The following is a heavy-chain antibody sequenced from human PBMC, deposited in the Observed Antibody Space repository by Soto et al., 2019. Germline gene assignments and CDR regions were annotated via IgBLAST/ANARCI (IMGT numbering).Heavy chain of an antibody. J-gene: IGHJ3*01. CDR1: RFTFSNYA. Sequence: EVQLLESGGGLVQPGGSLRLSCAASRFTFSNYAMNWVRQAPGKGLAWVSAISDSSGRTYYADSVKGRFTVSRDNSKNTLYLQMNSLRAEDTAVYYCAKAQYCSGGSCYGWGDAFDLCGQGTMVTVSS. CDR2: ISDSSGRT. D-gene: IGHD2-15*01. V-gene: IGHV3-23*01. CDR3: AKAQYCSGGSCYGWGDAFDL.